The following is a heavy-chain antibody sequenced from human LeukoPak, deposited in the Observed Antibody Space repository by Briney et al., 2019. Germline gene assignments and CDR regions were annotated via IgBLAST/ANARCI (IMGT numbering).Heavy chain of an antibody. CDR1: GFTFSSYS. CDR2: ISSSSSSYI. Sequence: GGSLRLSCAASGFTFSSYSMNGVRQAPGKGLEWVSSISSSSSSYIYYADSVKGRFTISRDNAKNSLYLQMNSLRAEDTAVYYCARGPSAAAGPIDIWGQGTMVTVSS. CDR3: ARGPSAAAGPIDI. J-gene: IGHJ3*02. D-gene: IGHD6-13*01. V-gene: IGHV3-21*01.